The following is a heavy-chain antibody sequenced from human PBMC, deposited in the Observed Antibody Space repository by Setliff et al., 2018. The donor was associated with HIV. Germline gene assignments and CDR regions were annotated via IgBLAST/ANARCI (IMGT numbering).Heavy chain of an antibody. CDR3: ARVRCSGANCFNWFDF. Sequence: ASVKVSCKASGYSFSNFAIHWVRQAPGQRLEWLGWINAGSGKTRYSQKFQDRLTITRDTSARTGYMELSSLKSEDTAVYYCARVRCSGANCFNWFDFWGQGTPVTVSS. V-gene: IGHV1-3*01. D-gene: IGHD2-15*01. CDR2: INAGSGKT. CDR1: GYSFSNFA. J-gene: IGHJ5*01.